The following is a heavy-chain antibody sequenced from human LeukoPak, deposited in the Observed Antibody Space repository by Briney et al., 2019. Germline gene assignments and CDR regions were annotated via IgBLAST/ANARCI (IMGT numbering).Heavy chain of an antibody. D-gene: IGHD4-11*01. V-gene: IGHV3-21*01. CDR1: GFTFSSYS. J-gene: IGHJ4*02. Sequence: GGSLRLSCAASGFTFSSYSMNWVRQAPGKGLEWVSSISSSSSYIYYADSVKGRFTISRDNAKNTLYLQMNSLRAEDTAVYYCARGDDYSSTFDYWGQGTLVTVSS. CDR3: ARGDDYSSTFDY. CDR2: ISSSSSYI.